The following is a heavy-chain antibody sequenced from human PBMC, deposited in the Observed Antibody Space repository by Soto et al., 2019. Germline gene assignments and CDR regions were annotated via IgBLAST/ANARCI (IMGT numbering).Heavy chain of an antibody. CDR3: ARDQRLRGNDY. V-gene: IGHV3-48*03. Sequence: GGSLRLSCAASGFTFSSYEMNWVRQAPGKGLEWVSYISSSGSTIYYADSVKGRFTISRDNAKNSLYLQMNSLRAEDTAVYYCARDQRLRGNDYWGQGTLVTVSS. D-gene: IGHD2-21*02. CDR2: ISSSGSTI. CDR1: GFTFSSYE. J-gene: IGHJ4*02.